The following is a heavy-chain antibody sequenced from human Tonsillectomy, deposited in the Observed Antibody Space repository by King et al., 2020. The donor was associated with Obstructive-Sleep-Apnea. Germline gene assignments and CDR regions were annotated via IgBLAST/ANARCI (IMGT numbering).Heavy chain of an antibody. CDR2: IQGDGSLI. D-gene: IGHD4-17*01. CDR3: AEDRTPQNGDHYYDAFDI. J-gene: IGHJ3*02. CDR1: GFTFSDYW. V-gene: IGHV3-7*01. Sequence: DVQLVESGGGLVQPGGSLRLSCAASGFTFSDYWMTWVRQAPGKGLEWVANIQGDGSLIYYLDSVRGRFTISIDNARDSLYLRMNSLRAEDTAVYYCAEDRTPQNGDHYYDAFDIWGQGTMVTVSS.